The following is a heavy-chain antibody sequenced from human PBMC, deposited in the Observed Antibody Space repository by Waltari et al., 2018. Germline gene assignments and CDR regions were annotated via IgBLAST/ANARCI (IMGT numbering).Heavy chain of an antibody. V-gene: IGHV4-59*01. CDR1: GGSISSYY. J-gene: IGHJ6*03. Sequence: QVQLQESGPGLVKPSETLSLTCTVSGGSISSYYWSWIRQPPGKGLEWIGYSYYSGSTHYNPTLKSLGTISVDTSKNQFSLKLSSVTAADTAVYYCARGWGYDFWSGYYTTNYYYMDVWGKGTTVTVSS. CDR2: SYYSGST. D-gene: IGHD3-3*01. CDR3: ARGWGYDFWSGYYTTNYYYMDV.